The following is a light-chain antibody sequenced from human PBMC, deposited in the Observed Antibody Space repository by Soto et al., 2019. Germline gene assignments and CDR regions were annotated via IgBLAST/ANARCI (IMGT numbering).Light chain of an antibody. CDR1: QSVSSCY. Sequence: MVFAQAPGVSFASRGIINSQSSSSCQSVSSCYLAWYQQKRGQAPRLLIYGACSRATGIPDRFSGSLSGKDTTYNISRLAPESFAAYFWQYYGMSPARAVGGGTKVDIK. J-gene: IGKJ4*01. CDR3: QYYGMSPARA. CDR2: GAC. V-gene: IGKV3-20*01.